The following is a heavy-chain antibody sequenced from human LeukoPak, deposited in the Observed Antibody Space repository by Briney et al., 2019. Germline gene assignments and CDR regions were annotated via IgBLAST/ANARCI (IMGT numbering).Heavy chain of an antibody. CDR3: ARPSFEGCSGGSCDFPFDY. V-gene: IGHV5-51*01. D-gene: IGHD2-15*01. CDR2: IYPGDSDT. CDR1: GYSFTSYW. Sequence: GESLKISCKGSGYSFTSYWIGWVRLMPGKGLEWMGIIYPGDSDTRYSPSFQGQVTISADKSISTAYLQWSSLKASDTAMYYCARPSFEGCSGGSCDFPFDYWGQGTLVTVSS. J-gene: IGHJ4*02.